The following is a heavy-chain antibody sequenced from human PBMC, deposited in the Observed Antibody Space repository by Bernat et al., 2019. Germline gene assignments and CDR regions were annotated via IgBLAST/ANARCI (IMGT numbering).Heavy chain of an antibody. CDR1: GFTFSSYW. D-gene: IGHD2-21*01. J-gene: IGHJ3*02. CDR2: IKQDGSEK. CDR3: ASGVVVIDAFDI. Sequence: EVQLVESGGGLVQPGGSLRLSCAASGFTFSSYWMSWVRQAPGKGLEWVANIKQDGSEKYYVDSVKGRFTISRDNAKNSLYLQVNSLRAEDTAVYYCASGVVVIDAFDIWGQGTMVTVSS. V-gene: IGHV3-7*01.